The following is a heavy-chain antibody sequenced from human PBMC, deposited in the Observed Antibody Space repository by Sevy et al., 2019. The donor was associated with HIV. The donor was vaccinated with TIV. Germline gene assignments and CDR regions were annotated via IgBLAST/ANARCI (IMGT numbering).Heavy chain of an antibody. CDR1: GFTFSTYA. J-gene: IGHJ3*02. CDR2: IFRNFRGVDVT. Sequence: GGSLRLSCTTSGFTFSTYAMTWVRQAPGKGLEWVSTIFRNFRGVDVTYYADSVKGRFTIPRDSSRNTLYLQMNSLRAEDTAIYYGAGARYDSSGSFDAFDIWGQGTMVTVSS. D-gene: IGHD3-22*01. CDR3: AGARYDSSGSFDAFDI. V-gene: IGHV3-23*01.